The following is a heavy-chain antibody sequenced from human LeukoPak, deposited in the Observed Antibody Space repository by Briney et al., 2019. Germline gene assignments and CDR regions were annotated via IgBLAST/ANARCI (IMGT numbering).Heavy chain of an antibody. Sequence: ASVKVSCKASGYTFTGYYMHWVRQAPGQGLEWMGWINPNSGGTNYAQKFQGKVTMTRDTSISTAYMELSRLRSDDTAVYYCSSIPGGYTYGDDAFDIWGQGTMVTVSS. J-gene: IGHJ3*02. CDR2: INPNSGGT. CDR3: SSIPGGYTYGDDAFDI. D-gene: IGHD5-18*01. CDR1: GYTFTGYY. V-gene: IGHV1-2*02.